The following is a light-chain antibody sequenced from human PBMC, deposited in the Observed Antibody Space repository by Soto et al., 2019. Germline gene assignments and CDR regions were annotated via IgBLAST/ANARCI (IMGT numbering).Light chain of an antibody. CDR2: KAS. J-gene: IGKJ1*01. CDR3: QDFNSWT. CDR1: QSISTW. V-gene: IGKV1-5*03. Sequence: DIQMTQSPSTLSASVGDRVTITCRASQSISTWLSWYQQKPGKAPKVLIYKASNLQSGVSSRFSGSGSGTEFTLNISRLQHDDFATYYCQDFNSWTFGQGTKVEI.